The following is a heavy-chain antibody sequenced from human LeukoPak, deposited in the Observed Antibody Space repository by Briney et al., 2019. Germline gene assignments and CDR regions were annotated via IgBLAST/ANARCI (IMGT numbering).Heavy chain of an antibody. Sequence: PGGSLRLSCEGSGFTFSAYDLSWVRQAQGQGLEWVAAISRSGSTPYYTASVKGRFTISRDNSKNTLFLQMNSLRAGDTAVYYCARGGGLYYDILTGYYFSPHAFDIWGQGTMVTVSS. J-gene: IGHJ3*02. CDR1: GFTFSAYD. CDR3: ARGGGLYYDILTGYYFSPHAFDI. D-gene: IGHD3-9*01. CDR2: ISRSGSTP. V-gene: IGHV3-23*01.